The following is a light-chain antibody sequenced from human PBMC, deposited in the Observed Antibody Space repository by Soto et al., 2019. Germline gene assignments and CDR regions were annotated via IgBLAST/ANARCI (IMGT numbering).Light chain of an antibody. Sequence: SVLNQPSSVSGAPGQAVPLSCPGTNNDVGSYNRVSWYQQPPGTSPKLMIYEVSNRPSGVPDRFSGSKSGNTASLTISGLQAEDEADYYCSSYTSSSTYVFGTGTKDTVL. CDR3: SSYTSSSTYV. V-gene: IGLV2-18*02. CDR2: EVS. J-gene: IGLJ1*01. CDR1: NNDVGSYNR.